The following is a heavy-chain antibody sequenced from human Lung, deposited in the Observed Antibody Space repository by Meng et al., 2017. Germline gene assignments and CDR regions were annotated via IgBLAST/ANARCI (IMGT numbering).Heavy chain of an antibody. CDR3: ATGAAAADH. CDR2: IKSNSDGGTT. V-gene: IGHV3-15*01. CDR1: GFSFTDAW. Sequence: VQGVDVGGGVVKPGGSLRLSCVASGFSFTDAWMSWVRQAPGKGLGWVGRIKSNSDGGTTDYAAPVKGRFTISRDDSKNTLYLQMNSLITEDTAVYFCATGAAAADHWGQGTLVTVSS. D-gene: IGHD6-13*01. J-gene: IGHJ4*02.